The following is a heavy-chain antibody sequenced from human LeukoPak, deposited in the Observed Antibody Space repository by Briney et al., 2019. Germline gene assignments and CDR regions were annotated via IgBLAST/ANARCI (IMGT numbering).Heavy chain of an antibody. V-gene: IGHV1-18*01. CDR2: ISAYNGNT. CDR1: GYTFTSYG. Sequence: ASVKVSCKASGYTFTSYGISWVRQAPGQGREWVGWISAYNGNTNYAQKLQGRVTMTTDTSTSKAYMELRSLRSDDTAVYYCARAYYDFLMAFDIWGQGTMVTVSS. CDR3: ARAYYDFLMAFDI. D-gene: IGHD3-9*01. J-gene: IGHJ3*02.